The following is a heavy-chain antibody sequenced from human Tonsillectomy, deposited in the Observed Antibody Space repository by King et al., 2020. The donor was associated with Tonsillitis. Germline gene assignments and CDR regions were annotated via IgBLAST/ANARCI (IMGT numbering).Heavy chain of an antibody. Sequence: VQLVQSGAEVKKPGASVKVSCKVSGYTLSELSMHWVRQAPGKGLEWMGGFDPEENETGYAQMFQGRITMTEDTSTDTAYMELSSLRSEDTAVYYCATVSSTTTTYYFSYMDVWGIGTTVTVSS. CDR1: GYTLSELS. D-gene: IGHD1-7*01. CDR2: FDPEENET. J-gene: IGHJ6*03. V-gene: IGHV1-24*01. CDR3: ATVSSTTTTYYFSYMDV.